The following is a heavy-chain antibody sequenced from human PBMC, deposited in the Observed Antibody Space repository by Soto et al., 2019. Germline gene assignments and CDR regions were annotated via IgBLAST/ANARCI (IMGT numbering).Heavy chain of an antibody. Sequence: SETLSLTCTVSGGSISSYYWSWLRQPPGKGLEWIGYIYYSGSTNYNPSLKSRVTISVDTSKNQFSLKLSSVTAADTAVYYCARRYGGTIDYWGQGTLVTVS. V-gene: IGHV4-59*08. CDR2: IYYSGST. CDR1: GGSISSYY. D-gene: IGHD4-17*01. J-gene: IGHJ4*02. CDR3: ARRYGGTIDY.